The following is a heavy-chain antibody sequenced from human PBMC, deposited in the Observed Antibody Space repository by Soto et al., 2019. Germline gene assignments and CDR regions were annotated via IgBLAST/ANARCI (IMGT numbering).Heavy chain of an antibody. CDR1: GFTFSVFA. Sequence: EVQLLESGGGLVQPGGSLRLSCAASGFTFSVFAMSWVRQAPGKGLELVSTISGRGENTYYADSVKGRFTISRDNSKNTPNMQMNSLRGEDTAVYYCAHDRGTGDYGVNAVDIWGQGTMVTVAS. D-gene: IGHD7-27*01. CDR2: ISGRGENT. CDR3: AHDRGTGDYGVNAVDI. J-gene: IGHJ3*02. V-gene: IGHV3-23*01.